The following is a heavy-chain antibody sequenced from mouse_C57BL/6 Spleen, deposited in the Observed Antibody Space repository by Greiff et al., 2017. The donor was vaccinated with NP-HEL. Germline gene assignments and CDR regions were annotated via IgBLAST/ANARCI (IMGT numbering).Heavy chain of an antibody. Sequence: VQLQQPGAELVRPGSSVKLSCKASGYTFTSYWMHWVKQRPIQGLEWIGNIDPSDNETHYNQKFKDKATLTVDKSSSTAYMQLSSLTSEDSAGDYCARCPNWPYAMDDWGQGTSVTVSS. CDR3: ARCPNWPYAMDD. D-gene: IGHD4-1*01. CDR1: GYTFTSYW. V-gene: IGHV1-52*01. J-gene: IGHJ4*01. CDR2: IDPSDNET.